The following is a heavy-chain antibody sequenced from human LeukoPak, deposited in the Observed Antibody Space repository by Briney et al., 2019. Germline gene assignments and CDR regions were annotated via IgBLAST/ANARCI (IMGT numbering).Heavy chain of an antibody. CDR1: GFTFSSYA. Sequence: PGGSLRLSCAASGFTFSSYAKSWVRQAPGKGLEWVSAISGSGGSTYYADSVKGRFTISRDNSKNTLYLQMNSLRAEDTAVYYCAKIALRYFDWLLSYYFDYWGQGTLVTVSS. J-gene: IGHJ4*02. CDR3: AKIALRYFDWLLSYYFDY. V-gene: IGHV3-23*01. D-gene: IGHD3-9*01. CDR2: ISGSGGST.